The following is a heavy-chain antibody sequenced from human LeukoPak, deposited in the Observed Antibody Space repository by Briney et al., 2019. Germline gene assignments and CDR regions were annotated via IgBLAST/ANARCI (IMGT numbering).Heavy chain of an antibody. Sequence: SETLSLTCTVSGGSINSNTYYWAWIRQPPGKGLEHIGSIFYSGITYYNPSLKSRVTLSVDTSKTQFSLTLSSVTAADTAMYYCARDRGYNFPDAFNIWGRGKMVTVSS. CDR3: ARDRGYNFPDAFNI. CDR2: IFYSGIT. J-gene: IGHJ3*02. CDR1: GGSINSNTYY. D-gene: IGHD5-24*01. V-gene: IGHV4-39*07.